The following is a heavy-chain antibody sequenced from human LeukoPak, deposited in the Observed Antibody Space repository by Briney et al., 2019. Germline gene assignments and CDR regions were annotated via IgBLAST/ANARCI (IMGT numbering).Heavy chain of an antibody. Sequence: ASVKVSCKASGYTFTGYYMHWVRQAPGQGLEWMGWINPNSGGTNYAQKFQGRVTMTRDTSISTAYMELSGLGSDDTAVYYCARDQWELEFYFDYWGQGTLVTVSS. J-gene: IGHJ4*02. CDR2: INPNSGGT. CDR3: ARDQWELEFYFDY. V-gene: IGHV1-2*02. D-gene: IGHD1-26*01. CDR1: GYTFTGYY.